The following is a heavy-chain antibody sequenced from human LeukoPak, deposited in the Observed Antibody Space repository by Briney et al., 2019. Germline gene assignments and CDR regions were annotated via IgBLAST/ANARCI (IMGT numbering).Heavy chain of an antibody. V-gene: IGHV1-18*01. CDR2: ISAYNGNT. J-gene: IGHJ6*02. Sequence: GASVKVSCKASGYTFTSYGISWVRQAPGQGLXXXXXISAYNGNTNYAQKLQGRVTMTTDTSTSTAYMELRSLRSDDTAVYYCARPVWFGELTPMDVWGQGTTVTVSS. D-gene: IGHD3-10*01. CDR3: ARPVWFGELTPMDV. CDR1: GYTFTSYG.